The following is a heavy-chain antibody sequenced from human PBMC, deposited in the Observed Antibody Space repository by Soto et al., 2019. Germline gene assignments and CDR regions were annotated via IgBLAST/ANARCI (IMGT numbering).Heavy chain of an antibody. D-gene: IGHD6-13*01. CDR1: GFTFSSYG. Sequence: QVQLVESGGGVVQPGRSLRLSCAASGFTFSSYGMHWVRQAPGKGLEWVAVISYDGSNKYYADSVQGRFTISRDNSKNTLYLQMNSLRAEDTAVYYCAKDGSSRRYYYYGMDVWGQGTTVTVSS. CDR3: AKDGSSRRYYYYGMDV. J-gene: IGHJ6*02. CDR2: ISYDGSNK. V-gene: IGHV3-30*18.